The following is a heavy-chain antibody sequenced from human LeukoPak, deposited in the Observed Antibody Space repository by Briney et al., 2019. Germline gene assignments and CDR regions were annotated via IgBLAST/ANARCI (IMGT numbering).Heavy chain of an antibody. V-gene: IGHV3-23*01. Sequence: GGSLRLSCAASGFTFSSYAMSWVRQAPGKGLEWVSAISGSGGSTYYADSVKGRFTISRDNSKNTLYLQMNSLRAEDTAVYYCAKDLDYYDSSGLDYWGQGTLVTVSP. CDR1: GFTFSSYA. J-gene: IGHJ4*02. CDR3: AKDLDYYDSSGLDY. D-gene: IGHD3-22*01. CDR2: ISGSGGST.